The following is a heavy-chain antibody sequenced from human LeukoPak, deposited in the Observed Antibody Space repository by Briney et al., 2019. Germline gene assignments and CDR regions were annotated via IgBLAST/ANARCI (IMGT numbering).Heavy chain of an antibody. Sequence: PSETLSLTSTVSGGSISSFYWSWIRQPAGKGLEWIGRIYSGGDTNYNPSLKSRVTISVDTSKNQFSLKLSSVTAADTAVYYCARRPVSYYYDSSGHYLGAFDIWGQGTMVTVSS. CDR1: GGSISSFY. V-gene: IGHV4-4*07. CDR3: ARRPVSYYYDSSGHYLGAFDI. J-gene: IGHJ3*02. CDR2: IYSGGDT. D-gene: IGHD3-22*01.